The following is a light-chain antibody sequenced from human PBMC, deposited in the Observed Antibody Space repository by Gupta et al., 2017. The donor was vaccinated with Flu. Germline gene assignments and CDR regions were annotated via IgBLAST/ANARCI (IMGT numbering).Light chain of an antibody. CDR3: CSYAGSYTFVV. CDR1: RSDDGGDNY. Sequence: QSALTQPRSVSGSPRQSVTISCTGTRSDDGGDNYVDWYQQYPGKAPKLMIYDVSKRPSGVPARFSGANSANTASLTTTWIHDEDEADYYCCSYAGSYTFVVFGGGTKLTVL. V-gene: IGLV2-11*01. J-gene: IGLJ2*01. CDR2: DVS.